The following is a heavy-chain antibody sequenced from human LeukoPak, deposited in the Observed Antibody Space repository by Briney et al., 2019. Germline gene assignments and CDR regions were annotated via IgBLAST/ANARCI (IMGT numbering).Heavy chain of an antibody. Sequence: WGSLRLTFEVSGFTFSHYAMYWVRQAPGKGLEWVSTISGSGTNTYYADSLKGRFAISRDDSKNTVFLQMNSLRADDTALYYCARDANAAGNYHMVVWGKGTIVTVSS. J-gene: IGHJ6*03. D-gene: IGHD1-1*01. V-gene: IGHV3-23*01. CDR3: ARDANAAGNYHMVV. CDR2: ISGSGTNT. CDR1: GFTFSHYA.